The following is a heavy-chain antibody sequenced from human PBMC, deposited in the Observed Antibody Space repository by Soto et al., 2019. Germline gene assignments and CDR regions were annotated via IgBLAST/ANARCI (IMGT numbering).Heavy chain of an antibody. CDR3: ANLPLYGSGLDC. Sequence: EVQLVDSGGGLVQPGGSLRLSCAASGFTFDDYAIHWVRQIPGKGLEWVSGISWNGDATGYADSVKGRFTISRDNAKNSLYLQMDSLKTEDTAMYYCANLPLYGSGLDCWGQGTLVTVSS. V-gene: IGHV3-9*01. CDR1: GFTFDDYA. D-gene: IGHD3-10*01. J-gene: IGHJ4*02. CDR2: ISWNGDAT.